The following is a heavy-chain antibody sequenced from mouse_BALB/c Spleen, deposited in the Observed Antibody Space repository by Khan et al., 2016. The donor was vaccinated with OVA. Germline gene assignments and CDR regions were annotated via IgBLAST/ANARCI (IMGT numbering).Heavy chain of an antibody. CDR3: ERGHYYGSSYDYWYFDV. J-gene: IGHJ1*01. D-gene: IGHD1-1*01. CDR2: INSGGSF. Sequence: EVELVESGGGLVKPGGSLKLSCAASGFTFSSYAMSWVRQTPEKRLEWVASINSGGSFYYSDSVRGRFTISSDNARHILYLHMISLKSEGTAMYYWERGHYYGSSYDYWYFDVWGAGTTVTVS. V-gene: IGHV5-6-5*01. CDR1: GFTFSSYA.